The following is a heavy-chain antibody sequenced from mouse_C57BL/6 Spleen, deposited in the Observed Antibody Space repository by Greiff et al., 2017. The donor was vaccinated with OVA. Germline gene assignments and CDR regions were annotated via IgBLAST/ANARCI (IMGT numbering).Heavy chain of an antibody. V-gene: IGHV1-4*01. Sequence: QVHVKQSGAELARPGASVKMSCKASGYTFTSYTMHWVKQRPGQGLEWIGYINPSSGYTKYNQKFKDKATLTADKSSSTAYMQLSSLTSEDSAVYYCATHSNLDYWGQGTTLTVSS. D-gene: IGHD2-5*01. CDR2: INPSSGYT. J-gene: IGHJ2*01. CDR3: ATHSNLDY. CDR1: GYTFTSYT.